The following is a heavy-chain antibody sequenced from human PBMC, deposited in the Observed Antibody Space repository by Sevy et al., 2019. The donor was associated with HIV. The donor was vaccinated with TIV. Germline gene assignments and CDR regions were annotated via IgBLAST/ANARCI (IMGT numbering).Heavy chain of an antibody. V-gene: IGHV4-34*01. D-gene: IGHD3-3*01. Sequence: SETLSLTCAVNGGSFSGYYWIWIRQPPGKGLEWIGEINHRGSIHYNPSLNSRVTISVDTSKNQFSLKLSSVTAADTAVYYCARFDFWSANYCDDMDFWGQGTTVTVSS. CDR3: ARFDFWSANYCDDMDF. CDR2: INHRGSI. J-gene: IGHJ6*01. CDR1: GGSFSGYY.